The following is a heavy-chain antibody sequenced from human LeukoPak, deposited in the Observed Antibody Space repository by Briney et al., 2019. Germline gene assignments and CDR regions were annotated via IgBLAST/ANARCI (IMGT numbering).Heavy chain of an antibody. V-gene: IGHV3-23*01. Sequence: GGSLRLSCAASGFTFSSYAMSWVRQAPGKGLEWVSAISGSGGSTYYADSVKGRFTISRDNSKNTLYRQMNSLRAEETAVYCCAGPSSGGAFDIWGQGTMVTVSS. CDR3: AGPSSGGAFDI. J-gene: IGHJ3*02. CDR2: ISGSGGST. CDR1: GFTFSSYA. D-gene: IGHD6-19*01.